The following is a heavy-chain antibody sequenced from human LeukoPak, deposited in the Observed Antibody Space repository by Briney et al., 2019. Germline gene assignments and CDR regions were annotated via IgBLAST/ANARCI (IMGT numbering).Heavy chain of an antibody. CDR2: IYYSGST. D-gene: IGHD4-17*01. Sequence: RPSETLSLTCTVSGGSISSYYWSWIRQPPGKGLEWIGYIYYSGSTNYNPSLKSRVTISVDTSKNQFSLKLSSVTAADTAVYYCASVYGDYGDYWGQGTLVTVSS. CDR1: GGSISSYY. V-gene: IGHV4-59*08. CDR3: ASVYGDYGDY. J-gene: IGHJ4*02.